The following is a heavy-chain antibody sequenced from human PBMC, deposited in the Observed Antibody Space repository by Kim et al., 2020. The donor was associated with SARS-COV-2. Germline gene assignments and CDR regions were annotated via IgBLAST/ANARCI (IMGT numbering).Heavy chain of an antibody. J-gene: IGHJ6*03. CDR1: GYTFTSYD. V-gene: IGHV1-8*01. CDR2: MNPNSGNT. CDR3: ARGHLKSIVVVIAPRPGYYYMDF. D-gene: IGHD2-21*01. Sequence: ASVKVSCKASGYTFTSYDIYWVRQATGQGLEWMGWMNPNSGNTGYAQKFQGRVTMTRNTSISTAYMELSSLRSEDTAVYYCARGHLKSIVVVIAPRPGYYYMDFWGKGTTVTVSS.